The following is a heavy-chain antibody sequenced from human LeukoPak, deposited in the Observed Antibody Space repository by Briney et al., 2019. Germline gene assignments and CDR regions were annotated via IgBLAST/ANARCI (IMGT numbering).Heavy chain of an antibody. CDR3: ATEVAAKWNAFDI. V-gene: IGHV3-23*01. Sequence: GGSLRLSCAASGFTFSTYAMNWVRQAPGKGLECVSAITAGGGTTFYADSVKGRFTISRDNSKNMLFLQMHSLRAEDTAQYYCATEVAAKWNAFDIWGQGTLVTVSS. J-gene: IGHJ3*02. CDR1: GFTFSTYA. D-gene: IGHD2-15*01. CDR2: ITAGGGTT.